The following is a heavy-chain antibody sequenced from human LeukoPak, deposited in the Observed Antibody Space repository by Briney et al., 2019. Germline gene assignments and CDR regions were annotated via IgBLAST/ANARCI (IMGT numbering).Heavy chain of an antibody. V-gene: IGHV4-4*07. CDR3: AREVDAAAAYNWFDP. CDR1: GVSISSYY. J-gene: IGHJ5*02. CDR2: IHTSGTT. D-gene: IGHD2-2*01. Sequence: SETLSLTCTVSGVSISSYYWSWIRQPAGKGLEWIGRIHTSGTTYYNPSLKSRVTISVDTSKNQFSLRLSSVTAADTAVYYCAREVDAAAAYNWFDPWGQGTLVTVSS.